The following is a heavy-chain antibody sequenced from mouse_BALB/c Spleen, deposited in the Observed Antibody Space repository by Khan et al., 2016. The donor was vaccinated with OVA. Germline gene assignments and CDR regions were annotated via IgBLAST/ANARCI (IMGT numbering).Heavy chain of an antibody. CDR1: GYSFRNFG. CDR3: ARPPSFSYTLAY. J-gene: IGHJ4*01. CDR2: INTYTGEP. Sequence: QIQLVQSGPELKKPGETVKISCKASGYSFRNFGMNWVKEAPGKGLEWMGWINTYTGEPTYADDFKGRFAFSLETSASTAYLQISNLTNEETATYFCARPPSFSYTLAYWGQGTSVTVSS. V-gene: IGHV9-3-1*01.